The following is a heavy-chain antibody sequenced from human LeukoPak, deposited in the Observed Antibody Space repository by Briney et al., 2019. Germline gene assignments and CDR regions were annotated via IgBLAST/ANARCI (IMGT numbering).Heavy chain of an antibody. CDR2: INPNSGGT. Sequence: ASVKVSCKASGYTFTGYYMHWVRQAPGQGLEWMGCINPNSGGTKYAQKFQGRVTMTRDTSISTAYMELSSLRSDDTAVYYCARDQGPADFDYWGEGNLVTVSS. V-gene: IGHV1-2*02. CDR3: ARDQGPADFDY. J-gene: IGHJ4*02. CDR1: GYTFTGYY.